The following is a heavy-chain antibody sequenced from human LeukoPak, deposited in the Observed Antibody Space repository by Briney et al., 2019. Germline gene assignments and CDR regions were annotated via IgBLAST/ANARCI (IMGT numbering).Heavy chain of an antibody. D-gene: IGHD1-1*01. CDR2: INHSGST. CDR3: ARDRRESTKPNDAFDI. V-gene: IGHV4-34*01. J-gene: IGHJ3*02. Sequence: SETLSLTCQVYGGSFSGYYWSWIRQPPGKGLEWIGEINHSGSTNYNPSLKSRVTISVDTSKNQFSLKLSSVTAADTAVYYCARDRRESTKPNDAFDIWGQGTMVTVSS. CDR1: GGSFSGYY.